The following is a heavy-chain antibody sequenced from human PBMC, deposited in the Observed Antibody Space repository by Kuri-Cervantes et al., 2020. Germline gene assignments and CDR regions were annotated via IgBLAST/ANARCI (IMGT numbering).Heavy chain of an antibody. V-gene: IGHV3-30*18. J-gene: IGHJ4*02. CDR1: GFTFSSYG. CDR3: AKALRSGGSFPAKSAVDY. D-gene: IGHD2-15*01. CDR2: ISYDGSNK. Sequence: GESLKISCAASGFTFSSYGMHWVRQAPGKGLEWVAVISYDGSNKYYADSVKGRLTISRDNSKNTLYLQMNSLRAEDTAVYYCAKALRSGGSFPAKSAVDYWGQGTLVTVSS.